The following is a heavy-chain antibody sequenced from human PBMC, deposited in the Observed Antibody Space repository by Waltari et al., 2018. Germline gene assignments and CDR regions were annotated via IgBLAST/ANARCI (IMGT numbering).Heavy chain of an antibody. CDR2: IYHSGST. Sequence: QVQLQESGPGLVKPSGTLSLTCAVSGGSIGSSNWWSWVRRPHGKWREWIGEIYHSGSTNYNPSLKSRVTISVDKSKNQFSLKLSSVTAADTAVYYCARDPKGWELGYYYGMDVWGQGTTVTVSS. J-gene: IGHJ6*02. CDR1: GGSIGSSNW. CDR3: ARDPKGWELGYYYGMDV. V-gene: IGHV4-4*02. D-gene: IGHD1-26*01.